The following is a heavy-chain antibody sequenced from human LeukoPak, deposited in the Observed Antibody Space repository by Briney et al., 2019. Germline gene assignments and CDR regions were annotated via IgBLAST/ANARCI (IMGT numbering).Heavy chain of an antibody. CDR1: GGSISSGAYY. D-gene: IGHD4-17*01. CDR2: IHYSGKT. J-gene: IGHJ4*02. V-gene: IGHV4-39*06. CDR3: ARDYGDHRVDY. Sequence: SETLSLTCAVSGGSISSGAYYWGWIRQPPGKGLEWIGTIHYSGKTYYNPSLKSRITISIDTSKKQFALKLSSVTAADTAVYYCARDYGDHRVDYWGRGTLVTVSS.